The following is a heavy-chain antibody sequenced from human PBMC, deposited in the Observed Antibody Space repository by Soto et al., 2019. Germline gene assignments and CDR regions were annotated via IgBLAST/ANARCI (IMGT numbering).Heavy chain of an antibody. CDR1: GGTFNSYA. CDR2: IIPIFGTA. V-gene: IGHV1-69*13. CDR3: ARDKSYYDSSGYYQTIDAFDI. D-gene: IGHD3-22*01. J-gene: IGHJ3*02. Sequence: SVKVSCKASGGTFNSYAISWVRQAPGQRIKRIGGIIPIFGTANYAQKFQGRVTITADESTSTAYMELSSLRSEDTAVYYCARDKSYYDSSGYYQTIDAFDIWGQGTMVTVSS.